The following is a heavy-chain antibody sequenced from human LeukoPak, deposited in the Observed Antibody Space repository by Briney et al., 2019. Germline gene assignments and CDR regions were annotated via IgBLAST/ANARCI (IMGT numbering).Heavy chain of an antibody. CDR1: GGSISISSYY. Sequence: PSETLSLTCTVSGGSISISSYYWGWIRQPPGKGLEWIVSIYYSGSTYYNPSLKSRVTISVDTSKNQFSLKLSSVTAADTAVYYCASHPPSYDILTGYHTTYYFDYWGQGTLVTVSS. CDR3: ASHPPSYDILTGYHTTYYFDY. D-gene: IGHD3-9*01. CDR2: IYYSGST. V-gene: IGHV4-39*01. J-gene: IGHJ4*02.